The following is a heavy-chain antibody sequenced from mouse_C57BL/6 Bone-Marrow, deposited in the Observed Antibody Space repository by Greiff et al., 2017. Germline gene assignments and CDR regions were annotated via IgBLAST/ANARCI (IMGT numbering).Heavy chain of an antibody. D-gene: IGHD1-1*01. CDR3: AGDYYGSSWDWDFDV. J-gene: IGHJ1*03. CDR1: GFNIKNTY. V-gene: IGHV14-3*01. CDR2: IDPANGNT. Sequence: EVQLQQSVAELVRPGASVKLSCTASGFNIKNTYMHWVKQRPEQGLEWIGRIDPANGNTKYAPKFQGKAPITADTSSNTAYLQLSSLTSEDTAIYYCAGDYYGSSWDWDFDVWGTGTTVTVSS.